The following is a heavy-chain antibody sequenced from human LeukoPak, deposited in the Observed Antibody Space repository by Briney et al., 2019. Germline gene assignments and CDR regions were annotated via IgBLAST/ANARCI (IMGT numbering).Heavy chain of an antibody. D-gene: IGHD2-15*01. V-gene: IGHV3-33*01. CDR2: IWYDGSNK. CDR1: GFIFSSYG. CDR3: ARWVGAAGFDY. Sequence: RSLRLSCAASGFIFSSYGMHWVRQAPGKGLEWVAVIWYDGSNKYYADSVKGRFSISRDNSKNTLYLQMNSLRAEDTAVYYCARWVGAAGFDYWGQGTLVTVSS. J-gene: IGHJ4*02.